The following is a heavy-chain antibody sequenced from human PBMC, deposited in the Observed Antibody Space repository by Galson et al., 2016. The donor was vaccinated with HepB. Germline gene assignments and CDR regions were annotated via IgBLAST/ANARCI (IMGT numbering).Heavy chain of an antibody. D-gene: IGHD1-26*01. J-gene: IGHJ4*02. CDR2: IYHSGNT. V-gene: IGHV4-59*01. CDR1: GGSFRPYY. Sequence: SETLSLTCSVSGGSFRPYYWNWIRQPPGKGLEWIGYIYHSGNTNYNPSLRSRVTLSVDTSKNQFSLKLSSVTAADTAVYYCARLSGEYLPYYFDDWGQGILVTVSS. CDR3: ARLSGEYLPYYFDD.